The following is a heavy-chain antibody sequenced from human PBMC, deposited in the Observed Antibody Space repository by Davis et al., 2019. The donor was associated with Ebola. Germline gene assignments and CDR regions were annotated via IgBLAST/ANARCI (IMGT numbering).Heavy chain of an antibody. D-gene: IGHD1-26*01. J-gene: IGHJ4*02. CDR2: INHSGST. CDR1: GGSISSSSYY. CDR3: ARDNGSGSYFDY. Sequence: SETLSLTCNVSGGSISSSSYYWGWIRQPPGKGLEWIGEINHSGSTNYNPSLKSRVTISVDKSKNQFSLKLSSVTAADTAVYYCARDNGSGSYFDYWGQGTLVTVSS. V-gene: IGHV4-39*07.